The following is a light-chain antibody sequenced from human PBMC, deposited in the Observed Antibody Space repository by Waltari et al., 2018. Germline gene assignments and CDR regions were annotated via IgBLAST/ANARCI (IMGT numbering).Light chain of an antibody. Sequence: IVLTQSPGTLSLSPGERATLSCRASPGVTNNYLAWYQQKPGQAPRLLIYDVSRRATGIPDRFSGSGSGTDFTLTISRLEPEDFAVYFCQQFSGSPWTFGQGTRVEIK. J-gene: IGKJ1*01. V-gene: IGKV3-20*01. CDR2: DVS. CDR1: PGVTNNY. CDR3: QQFSGSPWT.